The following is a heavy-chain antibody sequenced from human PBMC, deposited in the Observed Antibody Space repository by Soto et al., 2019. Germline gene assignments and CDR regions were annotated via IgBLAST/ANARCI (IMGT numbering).Heavy chain of an antibody. CDR2: INWNGGST. CDR3: ARVGHISAEYDFWSGYYANMWYYYYYMDV. CDR1: GFTFDDYG. Sequence: GGSLRLSCAASGFTFDDYGMSWVRQAPGKGLEWVSGINWNGGSTGYADSVKGRFTISRDNAKNSLYLQMNSLRAEDTALYHCARVGHISAEYDFWSGYYANMWYYYYYMDVWGKGTTVTVSS. J-gene: IGHJ6*03. D-gene: IGHD3-3*01. V-gene: IGHV3-20*01.